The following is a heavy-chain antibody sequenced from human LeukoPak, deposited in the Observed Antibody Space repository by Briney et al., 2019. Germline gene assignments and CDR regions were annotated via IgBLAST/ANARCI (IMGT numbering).Heavy chain of an antibody. CDR2: INPNSGDT. V-gene: IGHV1-2*02. J-gene: IGHJ5*02. D-gene: IGHD1-7*01. CDR3: ARGHWKYNNWFDP. Sequence: ASVKVSCKASGYTFSDYYMHWVRQAPGQGLAWMGWINPNSGDTNYAQKFQGRVTMTRDTSITTAYMELSRLRSDDTAVYYCARGHWKYNNWFDPRGPGTLVTVSS. CDR1: GYTFSDYY.